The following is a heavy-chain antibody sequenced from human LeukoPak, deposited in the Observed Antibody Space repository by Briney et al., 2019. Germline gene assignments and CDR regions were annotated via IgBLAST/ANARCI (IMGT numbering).Heavy chain of an antibody. CDR2: INHSGST. V-gene: IGHV4-34*01. J-gene: IGHJ4*02. CDR3: ARRRVLMFNSIDY. D-gene: IGHD3-10*02. Sequence: SETLSLTCAVYGGSFNSYYWSWIRQSPGKGLEWIGEINHSGSTNYNPSLESRVTISVDTSKKQFFLKLTSVTAADTAVYFCARRRVLMFNSIDYWGQGTLVTVSS. CDR1: GGSFNSYY.